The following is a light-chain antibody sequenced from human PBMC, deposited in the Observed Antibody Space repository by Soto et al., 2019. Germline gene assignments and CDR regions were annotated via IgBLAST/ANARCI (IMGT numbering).Light chain of an antibody. CDR1: QGVGST. Sequence: ELVLTQSPATLSVSPGERATLSCRASQGVGSTLAWYQQAPGQAPRLLIYDASTSATGIPARFSGDGSGTEFTLSIRSLQSDDIAVYYCQHYKTWPLSFGGGTRVEI. CDR3: QHYKTWPLS. V-gene: IGKV3-15*01. CDR2: DAS. J-gene: IGKJ4*01.